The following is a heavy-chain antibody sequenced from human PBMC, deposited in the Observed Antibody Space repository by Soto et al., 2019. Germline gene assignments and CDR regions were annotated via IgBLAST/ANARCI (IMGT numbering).Heavy chain of an antibody. CDR1: GFSLSTSGVG. J-gene: IGHJ4*02. CDR2: IYWDDDK. CDR3: AHRRLSSSGWDY. D-gene: IGHD6-19*01. Sequence: GSGPTAGEPTQTLTLTCTFSGFSLSTSGVGVGWIRQPPGKALEWLALIYWDDDKRYSPSLKSRLTITKDTSKNQVVLTMTNMDPVDTATYYCAHRRLSSSGWDYWGQGTLVTVSS. V-gene: IGHV2-5*02.